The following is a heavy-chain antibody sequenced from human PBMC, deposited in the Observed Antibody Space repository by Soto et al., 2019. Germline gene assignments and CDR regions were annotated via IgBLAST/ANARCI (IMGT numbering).Heavy chain of an antibody. V-gene: IGHV1-18*01. CDR1: GYTFTSYG. J-gene: IGHJ4*02. CDR3: ARESSSSCHDY. D-gene: IGHD6-13*01. Sequence: QVQLVQSGAEVKKPGASVKVSCKASGYTFTSYGIIWGRQAPGQGLEWMGWISAYNGNTNYAQKLQGRVTMTTDTATSTAYLELRSLRADDTAVYYCARESSSSCHDYWGPATVVTVSS. CDR2: ISAYNGNT.